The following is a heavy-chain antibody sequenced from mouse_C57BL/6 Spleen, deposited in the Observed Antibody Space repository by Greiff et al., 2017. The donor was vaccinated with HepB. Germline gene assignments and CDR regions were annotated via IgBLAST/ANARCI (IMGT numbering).Heavy chain of an antibody. D-gene: IGHD1-1*01. Sequence: VQLQESGPGLVQPSQSLSITCTVSGFSLTSYGVHWVRQSPGKGLEWLGVIWSGGSTDYNAAFIFRLSISKDNSKSQVFFKMNSLQADDTAIYYCARRGYYGSSDAMDYWGQGTSVTVSS. J-gene: IGHJ4*01. CDR1: GFSLTSYG. V-gene: IGHV2-2*01. CDR3: ARRGYYGSSDAMDY. CDR2: IWSGGST.